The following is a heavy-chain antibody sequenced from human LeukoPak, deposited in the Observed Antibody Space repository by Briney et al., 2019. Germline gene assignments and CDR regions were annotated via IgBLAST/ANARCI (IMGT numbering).Heavy chain of an antibody. V-gene: IGHV3-74*01. J-gene: IGHJ3*02. CDR2: INPDGRSI. D-gene: IGHD3-22*01. CDR3: ARDYYDSSGYYSDAFDI. CDR1: GLTFSNSW. Sequence: GGSLRLSCAASGLTFSNSWMHWVRQAPGKGLVWVSRINPDGRSINYADSVNGRFTISRDNAKNSLYLQMNSLRAEDTAVYYCARDYYDSSGYYSDAFDIWGQGTMVTVSS.